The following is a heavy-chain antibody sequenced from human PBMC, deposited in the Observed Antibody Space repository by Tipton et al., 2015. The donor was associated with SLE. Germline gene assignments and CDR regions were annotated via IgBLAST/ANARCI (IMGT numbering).Heavy chain of an antibody. Sequence: QVQLVQSGAEVKKPGSSVKVSCKAFGGTLSSYAISWVRQAPGQGLEWMGGIIPISETTMNAQKFQDRVTINADESTSTAYMELSSLRSEDTAVYYCARDRIGGGLPWYFDLWGRGTPVTVSS. CDR1: GGTLSSYA. CDR3: ARDRIGGGLPWYFDL. CDR2: IIPISETT. D-gene: IGHD3-16*01. J-gene: IGHJ2*01. V-gene: IGHV1-69*01.